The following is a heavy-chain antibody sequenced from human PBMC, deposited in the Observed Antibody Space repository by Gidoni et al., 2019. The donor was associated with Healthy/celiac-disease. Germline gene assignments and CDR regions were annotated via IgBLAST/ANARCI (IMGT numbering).Heavy chain of an antibody. J-gene: IGHJ4*02. CDR1: GFTFDDCA. Sequence: EVQLVESGGGLVQTGRSLRLSCAASGFTFDDCAMHWVRQAPGKGLDWVSGISGNSGSIGYADSVKCRFTISRDNAKNSLYLQMNSLRAEDTALDYCAKGGHAEVEGVWDYWGQGTLVTVSS. D-gene: IGHD3-16*01. V-gene: IGHV3-9*01. CDR2: ISGNSGSI. CDR3: AKGGHAEVEGVWDY.